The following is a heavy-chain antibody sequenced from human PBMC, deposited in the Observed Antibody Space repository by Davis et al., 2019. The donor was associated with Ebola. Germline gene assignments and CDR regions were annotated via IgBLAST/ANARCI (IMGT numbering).Heavy chain of an antibody. CDR2: IYPGESDT. J-gene: IGHJ4*02. CDR3: ARLRGCSSTSCYSRGADY. Sequence: GESLKISWKGSGYSFTSYWIGWVRQLPGKGLEWMGIIYPGESDTRYSPSFQGQVTISADKSISTAYLQWSSLKASDTAMYYCARLRGCSSTSCYSRGADYWGQGTLVTVSS. V-gene: IGHV5-51*01. CDR1: GYSFTSYW. D-gene: IGHD2-2*01.